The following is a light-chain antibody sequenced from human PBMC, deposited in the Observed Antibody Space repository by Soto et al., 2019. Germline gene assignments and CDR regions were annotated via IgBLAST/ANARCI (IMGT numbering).Light chain of an antibody. J-gene: IGLJ2*01. Sequence: QAVVTQEPSLTVSPGGTGTLTCSSSTGAVTSGYYPNWFQQKPGQAPRALIYDTSNKHSWTPARFSGSLLGDKAALTLSGVQPEDEAEYYCLLHYGDAVVFGGGTKLTVL. CDR3: LLHYGDAVV. V-gene: IGLV7-43*01. CDR1: TGAVTSGYY. CDR2: DTS.